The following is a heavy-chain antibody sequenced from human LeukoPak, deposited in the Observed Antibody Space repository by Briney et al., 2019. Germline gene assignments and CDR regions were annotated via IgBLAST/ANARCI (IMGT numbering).Heavy chain of an antibody. D-gene: IGHD3-10*01. Sequence: QPGGSLRLSCAASGFTFSSNAMTWVRQAPGKGLECVSAITAGGDTTYYADSVKGRFTTSRDNSKNTLYLQMNSLRAEDTAVYYCATNYGSGSYSFDYWGQGTLVTVSS. CDR2: ITAGGDTT. J-gene: IGHJ4*02. V-gene: IGHV3-23*01. CDR1: GFTFSSNA. CDR3: ATNYGSGSYSFDY.